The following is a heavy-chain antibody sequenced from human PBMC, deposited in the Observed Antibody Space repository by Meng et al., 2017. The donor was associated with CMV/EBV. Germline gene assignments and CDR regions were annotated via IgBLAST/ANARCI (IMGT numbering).Heavy chain of an antibody. CDR1: GGSISSSSYY. Sequence: LRLSCTVSGGSISSSSYYWGWIRQPPGKGLEWIGSIYYSGSTYYNPSLKSRVTISVDTSKNQFSLKLSSVTAADTAVYYCARFGRGTSCYDYWGQGTLVTVSS. CDR3: ARFGRGTSCYDY. J-gene: IGHJ4*02. V-gene: IGHV4-39*07. D-gene: IGHD2-2*01. CDR2: IYYSGST.